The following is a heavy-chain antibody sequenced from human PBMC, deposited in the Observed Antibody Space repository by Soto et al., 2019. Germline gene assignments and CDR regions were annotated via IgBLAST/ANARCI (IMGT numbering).Heavy chain of an antibody. CDR3: ARSIVVVAAINY. Sequence: QVQLVESGGGVVQPGRSLRLSCAASGFTFSSYAMHWVRQAPGKGLEWVAVISYDGSNKYYADSVKGRFTISRDNSKNTLYLQMNSLRAEDTAVYYCARSIVVVAAINYWGQGTLVTVSS. J-gene: IGHJ4*02. CDR1: GFTFSSYA. V-gene: IGHV3-30-3*01. CDR2: ISYDGSNK. D-gene: IGHD2-15*01.